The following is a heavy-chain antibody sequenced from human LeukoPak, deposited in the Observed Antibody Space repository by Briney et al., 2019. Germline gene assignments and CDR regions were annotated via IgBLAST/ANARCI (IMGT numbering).Heavy chain of an antibody. V-gene: IGHV3-9*01. CDR2: ISWNSGSI. Sequence: GGSLRLSCAASGFTFDDYAMHWVRQAPGKGLEWVSGISWNSGSIGYADSVKGRFTISRDNPKNTLYLQMNSMRADDTAVYYCARRTALEQYFDYWGQGTLVTVSS. CDR1: GFTFDDYA. J-gene: IGHJ4*02. D-gene: IGHD1/OR15-1a*01. CDR3: ARRTALEQYFDY.